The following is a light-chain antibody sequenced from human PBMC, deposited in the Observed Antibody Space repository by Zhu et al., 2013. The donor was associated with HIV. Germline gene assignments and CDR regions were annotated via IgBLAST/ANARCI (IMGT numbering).Light chain of an antibody. J-gene: IGKJ4*01. Sequence: AIQLTQSPSSLSASVGSRVAVTCRASRDIASGLAWYQQKPGMSPKLLIHDASRLQTGVPLRFRGSGSGTEFTLTVDSLKPEDSATYFCQQFGSDSVTFGGGTKLEIK. CDR2: DAS. V-gene: IGKV1-13*02. CDR3: QQFGSDSVT. CDR1: RDIASG.